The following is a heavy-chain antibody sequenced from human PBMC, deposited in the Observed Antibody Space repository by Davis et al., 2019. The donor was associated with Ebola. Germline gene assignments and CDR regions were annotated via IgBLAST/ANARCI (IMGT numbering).Heavy chain of an antibody. CDR3: VRGPSWVQGDWFDGLDV. D-gene: IGHD3-9*01. V-gene: IGHV4-61*03. Sequence: PSETLSLTCTLSGDSVISDKYYWTWVRQSPGKGLEWLGHIYYRGTTNYNPSLKSRVSISVDTSGNHISLRVKSVTAADTGVYYCVRGPSWVQGDWFDGLDVWGKGTTVTVAS. J-gene: IGHJ6*04. CDR1: GDSVISDKYY. CDR2: IYYRGTT.